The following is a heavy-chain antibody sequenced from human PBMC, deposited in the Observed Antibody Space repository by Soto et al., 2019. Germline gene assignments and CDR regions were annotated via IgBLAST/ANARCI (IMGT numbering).Heavy chain of an antibody. D-gene: IGHD3-9*01. Sequence: QVQLVQSGAEVKKPVSSVKVSCKASGGTFSSYAISWVRQAPGQGLEWMGGIIPFFGTANYAQKFQGRVTITSDESTSTGYMELRRLRPEDTAVYYCAREANLNSDIFTGYSRPFDYWGQGPLVTVSS. CDR2: IIPFFGTA. CDR1: GGTFSSYA. J-gene: IGHJ4*02. V-gene: IGHV1-69*05. CDR3: AREANLNSDIFTGYSRPFDY.